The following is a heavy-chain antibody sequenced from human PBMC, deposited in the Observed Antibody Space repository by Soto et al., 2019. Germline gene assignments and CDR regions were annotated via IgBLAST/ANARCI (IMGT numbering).Heavy chain of an antibody. Sequence: KPSETLSLTCSVSGGSISGSYWSWIRQSPGKGLERRGYVYYTGSTNYSPSLRSRVSISVDTSKNEFSLRLSSVTAADTAVYFCARSVAVPGAHIDYWGQGTQVTVSS. CDR3: ARSVAVPGAHIDY. V-gene: IGHV4-59*01. CDR2: VYYTGST. J-gene: IGHJ4*02. CDR1: GGSISGSY. D-gene: IGHD6-19*01.